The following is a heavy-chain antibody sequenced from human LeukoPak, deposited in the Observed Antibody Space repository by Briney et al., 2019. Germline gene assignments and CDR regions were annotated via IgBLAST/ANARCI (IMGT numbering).Heavy chain of an antibody. J-gene: IGHJ3*02. CDR3: EKAAYDILTGYHDAFDI. D-gene: IGHD3-9*01. CDR1: GFTFSSYG. V-gene: IGHV3-30*18. Sequence: GRSLRLSCAASGFTFSSYGMHWVRQAPGKGLKWVAVISYDGSNKYYADSVKGRFTISRDNSKNTLYLQMNSLRAEDTAVFFREKAAYDILTGYHDAFDIWGQGTMVTVSS. CDR2: ISYDGSNK.